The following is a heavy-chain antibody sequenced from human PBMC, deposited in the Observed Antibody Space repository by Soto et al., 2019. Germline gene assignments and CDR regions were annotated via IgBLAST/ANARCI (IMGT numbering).Heavy chain of an antibody. CDR1: GYTFTSYG. CDR3: ARQERIMITFGGVTAFDY. J-gene: IGHJ4*02. CDR2: ISAYNGNT. D-gene: IGHD3-16*01. V-gene: IGHV1-18*01. Sequence: QVQLVQSGAEVKKPGASVKVSCKASGYTFTSYGISWVRQAPGQGLEWMGWISAYNGNTNYAQELQGRVTMTTDTSTSTAYMEQRSLRSDDTAVYYCARQERIMITFGGVTAFDYWGQGTLVTVSS.